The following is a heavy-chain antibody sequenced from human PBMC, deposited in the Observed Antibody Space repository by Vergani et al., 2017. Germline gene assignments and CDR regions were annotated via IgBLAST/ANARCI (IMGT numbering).Heavy chain of an antibody. Sequence: EVQLVESGGGLVQPGGSLRLSCVASGFTFRPYTMNWVRQGPGKGLEWLSYISSSSAAINYADSVKGRFTISRDNSKNTLYLQMNSLRVEDTAVYYCGRGSDNYNWGQGTLVTVSS. CDR3: GRGSDNYN. J-gene: IGHJ4*02. D-gene: IGHD1-1*01. CDR1: GFTFRPYT. CDR2: ISSSSAAI. V-gene: IGHV3-48*01.